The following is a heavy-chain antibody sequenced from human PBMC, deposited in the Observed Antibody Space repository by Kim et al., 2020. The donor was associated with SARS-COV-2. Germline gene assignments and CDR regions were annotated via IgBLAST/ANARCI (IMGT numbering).Heavy chain of an antibody. D-gene: IGHD6-13*01. V-gene: IGHV3-30-3*01. CDR1: GFTFSSYA. CDR2: ISYDGSNK. Sequence: GGSLRLSCAASGFTFSSYAMHWVRQAPGKGLEWVAVISYDGSNKYYADSVKGRFTISRDNSKNTLYLQMNSLRAEDTAVYYCARDGSYSSSWYSLFDYWGQGTLVTVSS. J-gene: IGHJ4*02. CDR3: ARDGSYSSSWYSLFDY.